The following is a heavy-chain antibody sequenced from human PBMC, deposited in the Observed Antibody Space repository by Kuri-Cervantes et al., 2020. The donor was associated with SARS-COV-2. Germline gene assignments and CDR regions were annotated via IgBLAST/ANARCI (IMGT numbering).Heavy chain of an antibody. J-gene: IGHJ4*02. CDR1: GFTVSSNY. V-gene: IGHV3-23*01. D-gene: IGHD1-26*01. CDR2: ISGSGGST. Sequence: GGSLRLSCAASGFTVSSNYMSWVRQAPGKGLEWVSVISGSGGSTYYADSVKGRFTISRDNSKNTLYLQMNSLRAEDTAVYYCAKIAVGLLHYFDYWGQGNLVTVSS. CDR3: AKIAVGLLHYFDY.